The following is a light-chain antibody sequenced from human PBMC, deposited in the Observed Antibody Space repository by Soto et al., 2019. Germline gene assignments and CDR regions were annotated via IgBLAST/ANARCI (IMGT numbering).Light chain of an antibody. CDR3: RSYTHNDIWV. J-gene: IGLJ3*02. Sequence: QSALTQPASLSGSPGQSITISCTGTSSDVGGYDYVSWYQQYPGKAPKLMIYEVRNRPSGVSNRFSGSKSGNTASLTISGLQAEDEAGYYCRSYTHNDIWVFGGGTKLTVL. V-gene: IGLV2-14*01. CDR2: EVR. CDR1: SSDVGGYDY.